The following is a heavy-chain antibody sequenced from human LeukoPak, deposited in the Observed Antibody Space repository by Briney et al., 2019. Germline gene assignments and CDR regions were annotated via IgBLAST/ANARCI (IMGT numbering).Heavy chain of an antibody. Sequence: GGSLRLSCAASGFTFSSYSMSWVRQAPGKGLEWVSYISSSSSTIYYADSVKGRFTISRDNAKNSLYLQMNSLRAEDTAVYYCAGGPRTTVDYWGQGTLVTVSS. V-gene: IGHV3-48*01. CDR3: AGGPRTTVDY. J-gene: IGHJ4*02. CDR1: GFTFSSYS. D-gene: IGHD4-17*01. CDR2: ISSSSSTI.